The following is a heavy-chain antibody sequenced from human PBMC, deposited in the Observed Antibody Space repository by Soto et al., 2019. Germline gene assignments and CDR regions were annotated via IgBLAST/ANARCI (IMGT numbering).Heavy chain of an antibody. Sequence: ASVKVSCKASGYTFTGYYMHWVRQAPGQGLEWMGWINPNSGGTNYAQKFQGWVTMTRDTSISTAYMELSRLRSDDTAVYYCARDDRYYYDSSGYYSGGSAFDIWGQGTMVTVSS. CDR3: ARDDRYYYDSSGYYSGGSAFDI. V-gene: IGHV1-2*04. CDR1: GYTFTGYY. D-gene: IGHD3-22*01. CDR2: INPNSGGT. J-gene: IGHJ3*02.